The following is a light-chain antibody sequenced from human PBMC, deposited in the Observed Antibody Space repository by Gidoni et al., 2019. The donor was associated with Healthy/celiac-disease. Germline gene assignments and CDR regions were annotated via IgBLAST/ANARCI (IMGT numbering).Light chain of an antibody. CDR1: QSISSY. Sequence: DIQMTQSPSSLSASVGDRVTITCRASQSISSYLNWYQQKPGKAPKLLIYAAASLQSGVPSMFRGSGSGTDFTLTISSLQPEDFATYYCQQSYSTPVTFGPGTKVDIK. J-gene: IGKJ3*01. V-gene: IGKV1-39*01. CDR3: QQSYSTPVT. CDR2: AAA.